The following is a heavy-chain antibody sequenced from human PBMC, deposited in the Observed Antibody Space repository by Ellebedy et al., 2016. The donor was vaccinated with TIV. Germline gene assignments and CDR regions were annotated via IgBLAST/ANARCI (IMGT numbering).Heavy chain of an antibody. D-gene: IGHD3-3*01. CDR2: ISYSGST. J-gene: IGHJ6*02. V-gene: IGHV4-59*12. CDR3: AREISYYYGMDV. CDR1: GGSISDYF. Sequence: MPSETLSLTCSVSGGSISDYFWSWIRQPPGKGLEWIGYISYSGSTYYNPSLKSRVTISVDTSKNQFSLKLSSVTAADTAVFYCAREISYYYGMDVWGQGTTVTVSS.